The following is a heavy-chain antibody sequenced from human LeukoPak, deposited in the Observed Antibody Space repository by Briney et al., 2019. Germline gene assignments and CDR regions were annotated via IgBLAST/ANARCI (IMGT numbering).Heavy chain of an antibody. CDR2: ISGSGGST. V-gene: IGHV3-23*01. CDR1: VFTFSSYA. J-gene: IGHJ4*02. CDR3: ATDPGPRFDY. Sequence: GGSLRLSCAASVFTFSSYAMSGVRQAPGKGLEWVSAISGSGGSTYYADSVKGRFTISRDNPKNTLYLQMNSLRAEDTAVYYCATDPGPRFDYWGQGTLVTVSS.